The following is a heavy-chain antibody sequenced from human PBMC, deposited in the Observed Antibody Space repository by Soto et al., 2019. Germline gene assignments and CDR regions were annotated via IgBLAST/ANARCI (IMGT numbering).Heavy chain of an antibody. D-gene: IGHD3-9*01. CDR1: GGSISSSSYY. V-gene: IGHV4-39*01. Sequence: SETLSLTCTVSGGSISSSSYYWGWIRQPPGKGLEWIGSIYYSGSTYYNPSLKSRVTISVDTSKNQFSLKLSSVTAADTAVYYCVSGDYDILTGYPSFTDYWGQGTLVTVSS. CDR3: VSGDYDILTGYPSFTDY. CDR2: IYYSGST. J-gene: IGHJ4*02.